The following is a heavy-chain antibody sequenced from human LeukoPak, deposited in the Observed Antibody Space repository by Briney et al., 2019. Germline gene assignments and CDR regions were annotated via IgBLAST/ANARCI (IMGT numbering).Heavy chain of an antibody. CDR2: TNPDGSQK. V-gene: IGHV3-7*03. CDR3: ARHDCTSANCPLDY. Sequence: GGSLRLSCAASGFTFYSDWMTWVRQAPGKGLEWVANTNPDGSQKYYVDSVKGRFTISRDNAKNSLSLQMNSLRAEDTALYYCARHDCTSANCPLDYWGQGTLVAVSS. D-gene: IGHD2-2*01. J-gene: IGHJ4*02. CDR1: GFTFYSDW.